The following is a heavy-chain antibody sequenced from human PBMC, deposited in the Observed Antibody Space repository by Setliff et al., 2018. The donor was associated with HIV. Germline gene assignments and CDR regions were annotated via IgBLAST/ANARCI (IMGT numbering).Heavy chain of an antibody. CDR3: ARGGGTSSPIDYHYYIDV. Sequence: PSETLSLTCTVSGDSISSSIYYWGSVRQPPGKGLEWIGGIYYTGSPFYNPSLKSRVTISVDTSNNQFSLKLSSVTAADTAVYYCARGGGTSSPIDYHYYIDVWGKGTTVTVSS. CDR1: GDSISSSIYY. J-gene: IGHJ6*03. D-gene: IGHD6-6*01. CDR2: IYYTGSP. V-gene: IGHV4-39*01.